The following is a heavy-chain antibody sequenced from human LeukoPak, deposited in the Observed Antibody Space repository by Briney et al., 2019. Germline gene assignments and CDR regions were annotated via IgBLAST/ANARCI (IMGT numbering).Heavy chain of an antibody. V-gene: IGHV1-69*05. CDR3: AGGGSGSYYKSWVGYFDY. Sequence: ASVKVSCKASGYTFNSYGVGWVRQAPGQGLEWMGRIIPIFGTANYAQKFQGRVTITTDESTSTAYMELSSLRSEDTAVYYRAGGGSGSYYKSWVGYFDYWGQGTLVTVSS. J-gene: IGHJ4*02. CDR1: GYTFNSYG. D-gene: IGHD3-10*01. CDR2: IIPIFGTA.